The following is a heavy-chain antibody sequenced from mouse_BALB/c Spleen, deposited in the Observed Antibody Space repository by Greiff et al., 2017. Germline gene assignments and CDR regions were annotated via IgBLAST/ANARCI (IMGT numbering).Heavy chain of an antibody. V-gene: IGHV3-6*02. CDR3: ARDEDGGDY. CDR2: ISYDGSN. Sequence: EVQLVESGPGLVKPSQSLSLTCSVTGYSITSGYYWNWIRQFPGNKLEWMGYISYDGSNNYNPSLKNRISITRDTSKNQFFLKLNSVTTEDTATYCCARDEDGGDYWGQGTSVTVSA. CDR1: GYSITSGYY. D-gene: IGHD2-3*01. J-gene: IGHJ4*01.